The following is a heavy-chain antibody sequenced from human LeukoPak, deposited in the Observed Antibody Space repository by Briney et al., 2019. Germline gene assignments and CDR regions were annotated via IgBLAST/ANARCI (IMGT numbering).Heavy chain of an antibody. CDR2: ISGGGGIT. Sequence: GGYLRLSCAASHFTFDSYAMTWVRQAPGKGLEWVSSISGGGGITNYADSVKGRFTISRDNSKYTLFLQMNSLRAEDTAVYYCAKYGVDCSSTSCYPLYYMDVWGKGTTVTVSS. CDR3: AKYGVDCSSTSCYPLYYMDV. D-gene: IGHD2-2*01. CDR1: HFTFDSYA. J-gene: IGHJ6*03. V-gene: IGHV3-23*01.